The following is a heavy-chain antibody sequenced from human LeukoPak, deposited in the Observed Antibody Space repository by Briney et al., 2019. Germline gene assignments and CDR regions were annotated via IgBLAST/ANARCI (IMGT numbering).Heavy chain of an antibody. CDR3: ARGRGGTEAFDI. CDR1: GYSISSGYY. V-gene: IGHV4-38-2*01. CDR2: TYHSGST. Sequence: SETLSLTCAVSGYSISSGYYWGWIRQPPGKGLEWIGSTYHSGSTYYNPSLKSRVTISVDTSKNQFSLKLSSVTAADTAVYYCARGRGGTEAFDIWGQGTMVTVSS. D-gene: IGHD1-1*01. J-gene: IGHJ3*02.